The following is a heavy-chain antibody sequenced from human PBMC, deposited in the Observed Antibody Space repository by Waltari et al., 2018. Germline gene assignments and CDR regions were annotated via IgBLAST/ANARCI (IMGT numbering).Heavy chain of an antibody. J-gene: IGHJ4*02. CDR1: GYSISSGYY. CDR3: ARQGAVGYSSS. Sequence: QVQLQESGPGLVKPSETLYLTCAVSGYSISSGYYWGWIRQPPGKGLEWIGSIYHSGSTYYNPSLKSRVTISVDTSKNQFSLKLSSVTAADTAVYYCARQGAVGYSSSWGQGTLVTVSS. CDR2: IYHSGST. V-gene: IGHV4-38-2*01. D-gene: IGHD6-13*01.